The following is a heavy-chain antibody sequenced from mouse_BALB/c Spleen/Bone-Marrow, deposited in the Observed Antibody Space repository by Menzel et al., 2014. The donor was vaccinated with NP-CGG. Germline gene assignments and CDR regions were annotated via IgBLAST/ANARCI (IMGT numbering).Heavy chain of an antibody. CDR1: GFTFNTYA. CDR3: VRQFITTANYAMDY. CDR2: IRSKSNNYAT. J-gene: IGHJ4*01. Sequence: EVKLVESGGGLVQPKGSLKLSCAASGFTFNTYAMNWVRQAPGKGLEWVARIRSKSNNYATYYADSVKDRFTISRDDSQSMLYLQMNNLKTEDTAMYYCVRQFITTANYAMDYWGQGTSVTVPS. D-gene: IGHD1-2*01. V-gene: IGHV10-1*02.